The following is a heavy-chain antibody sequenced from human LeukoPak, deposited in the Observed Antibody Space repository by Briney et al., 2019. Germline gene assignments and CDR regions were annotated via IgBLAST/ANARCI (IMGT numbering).Heavy chain of an antibody. V-gene: IGHV3-30-3*01. CDR2: ISYDGSNK. D-gene: IGHD4-17*01. CDR1: GFTFSSYA. CDR3: ARLGGDYAY. Sequence: GRSLRLSCAASGFTFSSYAMHWVRQAPGKGLEWVAVISYDGSNKYYADSVKGRFTISRDNSKNTLYLQMNSLRAEDTAVYYCARLGGDYAYWGQGTLVTVSS. J-gene: IGHJ4*02.